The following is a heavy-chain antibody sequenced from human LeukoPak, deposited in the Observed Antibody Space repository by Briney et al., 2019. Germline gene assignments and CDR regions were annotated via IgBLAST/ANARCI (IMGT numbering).Heavy chain of an antibody. V-gene: IGHV4-59*12. CDR3: ARDPTRLRAFDI. J-gene: IGHJ3*02. D-gene: IGHD3-16*01. CDR2: IYYSGST. Sequence: SETLSLTCTVSGGSISSYYWSWIRQPPGKGLEWIGYIYYSGSTNYNPSLKSRVTISVDRSKNQFSLKLSSVTAADTAVYYCARDPTRLRAFDIWGQGTMVTVSS. CDR1: GGSISSYY.